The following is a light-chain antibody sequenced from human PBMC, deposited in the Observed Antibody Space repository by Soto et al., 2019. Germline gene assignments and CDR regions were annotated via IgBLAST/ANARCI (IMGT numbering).Light chain of an antibody. CDR3: QPYNSYSPIP. CDR2: AAS. CDR1: QAIRTA. J-gene: IGKJ5*01. Sequence: QLTQSATSLYSSVGGRLTSTCRASQAIRTALGWYQQKPGKVPKLLIYAASILQSGVPSRFSGSGSGTDFTLTISSLQPEDFATYYCQPYNSYSPIPFGQGTRLEIK. V-gene: IGKV1-17*01.